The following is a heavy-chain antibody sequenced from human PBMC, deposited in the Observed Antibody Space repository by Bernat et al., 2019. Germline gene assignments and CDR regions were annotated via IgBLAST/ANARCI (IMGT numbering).Heavy chain of an antibody. D-gene: IGHD6-6*01. V-gene: IGHV3-30-3*01. Sequence: QVQLVESGGGVVQPGRSLRLSCAASGFTFSSYAMHWVRQAPGKGLEWVAVISYDGSNKYYADSVKGRFTISRDNSKNTLYLQMNSLRAEDTAVYYCARGEYSSSPDYWGQGTLVTVSS. CDR1: GFTFSSYA. CDR3: ARGEYSSSPDY. CDR2: ISYDGSNK. J-gene: IGHJ4*02.